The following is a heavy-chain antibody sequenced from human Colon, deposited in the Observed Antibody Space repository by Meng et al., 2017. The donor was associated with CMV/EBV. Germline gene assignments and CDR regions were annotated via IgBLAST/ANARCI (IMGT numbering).Heavy chain of an antibody. V-gene: IGHV4-39*01. J-gene: IGHJ3*02. CDR1: GGSISSSSYY. CDR3: ASEKSRYSSSLRAFDI. CDR2: IYYSGST. Sequence: SGTLSLTCTVSGGSISSSSYYWGWIRQPPGKGLEWIGSIYYSGSTYYNPSLKSRVTISVDTSKNQFSLKLSSVTAADTAVYYCASEKSRYSSSLRAFDIWGQGTMVTVSS. D-gene: IGHD6-13*01.